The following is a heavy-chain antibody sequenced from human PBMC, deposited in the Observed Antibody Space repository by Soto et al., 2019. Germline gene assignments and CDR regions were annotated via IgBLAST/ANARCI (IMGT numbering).Heavy chain of an antibody. CDR2: ISGYNGDT. D-gene: IGHD3-3*02. CDR3: ARVHIFGADTDARYNYGMDV. J-gene: IGHJ6*02. Sequence: QAQLAQSGTEVKKPGASVKVSCRASGYTFRSHSITWVRQAPGQGLEWMGRISGYNGDTIYAQKFQGRVTRTTDTSTGTAYMDLRSLRSDDTAVYYCARVHIFGADTDARYNYGMDVWGQGTTVTVS. CDR1: GYTFRSHS. V-gene: IGHV1-18*01.